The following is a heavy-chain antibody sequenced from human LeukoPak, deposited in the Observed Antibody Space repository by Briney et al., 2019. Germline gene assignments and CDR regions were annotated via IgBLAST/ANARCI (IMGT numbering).Heavy chain of an antibody. J-gene: IGHJ4*02. D-gene: IGHD4-17*01. V-gene: IGHV1-2*02. CDR2: INPTSGVT. CDR3: AREGVTTVTEYYFDY. Sequence: ASVKVSCKASGYAFSGSYIHWVRQAPGQGPEWMGWINPTSGVTKYAQKFQGRVTMTRDPSIRTAYMDLSSLRSDDTAVYYCAREGVTTVTEYYFDYWGQGTLVTVSS. CDR1: GYAFSGSY.